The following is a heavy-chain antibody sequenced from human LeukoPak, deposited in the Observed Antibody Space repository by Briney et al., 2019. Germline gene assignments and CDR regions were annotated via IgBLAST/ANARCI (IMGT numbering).Heavy chain of an antibody. CDR2: INPNSGGT. D-gene: IGHD2-2*01. CDR1: GYTFTGYY. V-gene: IGHV1-2*02. CDR3: ARVGHPTDIVAVPAARSDLGTFDY. Sequence: ASVAVSCTASGYTFTGYYMHWVRQAPGRGLEWMGWINPNSGGTNYAQKFQGRVTMTRDTSISTAYMELSRLTSDDTAVYYCARVGHPTDIVAVPAARSDLGTFDYWGQGTLVTVSS. J-gene: IGHJ4*02.